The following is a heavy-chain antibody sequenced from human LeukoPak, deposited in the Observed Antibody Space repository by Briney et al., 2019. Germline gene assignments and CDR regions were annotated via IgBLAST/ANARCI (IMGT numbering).Heavy chain of an antibody. CDR2: INPSGGST. CDR1: GYTFTSYY. J-gene: IGHJ4*02. D-gene: IGHD6-6*01. CDR3: ARDGVEYSSSPDYFDY. Sequence: ASVKVSCKASGYTFTSYYMHWVRQAPGQGLEWMGIINPSGGSTSYAQKFQGRVTMTRDMSTSTVYMELSSLRSEDTAVYYCARDGVEYSSSPDYFDYWGQGTLVTVSS. V-gene: IGHV1-46*01.